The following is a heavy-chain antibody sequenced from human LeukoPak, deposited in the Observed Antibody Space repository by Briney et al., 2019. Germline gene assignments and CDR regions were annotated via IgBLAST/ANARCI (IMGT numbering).Heavy chain of an antibody. V-gene: IGHV4-59*01. CDR1: GGSISRYY. Sequence: SETLSLTCTVSGGSISRYYWTWIRQPPGKGLEWIGYIYYSGSTSYSPSLKSRVTISVDTSKNQFSLKMSSATAANTAVYDCARGRYSYGSKTTIDFWGQGTLVTVPS. CDR2: IYYSGST. CDR3: ARGRYSYGSKTTIDF. D-gene: IGHD5-18*01. J-gene: IGHJ4*02.